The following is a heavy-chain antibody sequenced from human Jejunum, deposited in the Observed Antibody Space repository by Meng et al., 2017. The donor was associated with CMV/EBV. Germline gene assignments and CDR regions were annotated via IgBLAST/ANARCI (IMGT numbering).Heavy chain of an antibody. Sequence: CTVSGYSITGGYYWGWIRQPPGKGLEWIGSIYHSGSTKDNPSLKSRVTISVDTSKNQFSLNLRSVTAADTAVYYCGRGSGYYRFDPWGQGTLVTVSS. J-gene: IGHJ5*02. CDR2: IYHSGST. CDR3: GRGSGYYRFDP. D-gene: IGHD3-3*01. CDR1: GYSITGGYY. V-gene: IGHV4-38-2*02.